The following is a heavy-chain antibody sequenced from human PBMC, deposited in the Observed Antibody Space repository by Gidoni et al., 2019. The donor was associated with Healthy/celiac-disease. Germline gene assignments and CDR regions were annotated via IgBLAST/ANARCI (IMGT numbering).Heavy chain of an antibody. D-gene: IGHD2-15*01. V-gene: IGHV4-31*03. J-gene: IGHJ5*02. CDR2: IYYSGST. CDR3: ARGGGYCSGGSCYRPDWFDP. CDR1: GGSLSSGCYY. Sequence: QVQLQESGPGLVKPSQTLSLTCPVSGGSLSSGCYYWSWIRQHPGKGLEWIGYIYYSGSTYYNPALKSRVTISVDTSKNQFSLKLSAVTAAETAGYYWARGGGYCSGGSCYRPDWFDPWGQGTLVTVSS.